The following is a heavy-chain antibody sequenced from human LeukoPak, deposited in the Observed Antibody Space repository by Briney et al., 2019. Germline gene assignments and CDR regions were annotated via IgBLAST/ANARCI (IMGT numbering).Heavy chain of an antibody. CDR3: AKAKIGAGQPDAFAI. J-gene: IGHJ3*02. CDR1: GFTFDDYA. Sequence: GGSLRLSCAASGFTFDDYAMHWVREAPGKGLEWVSLIISDSCRTYYSASLNCRFTISRHNSKNSLYLQMNSPRTAHTALYYCAKAKIGAGQPDAFAIWGQGTMVTVSS. D-gene: IGHD1-26*01. CDR2: IISDSCRT. V-gene: IGHV3-43*02.